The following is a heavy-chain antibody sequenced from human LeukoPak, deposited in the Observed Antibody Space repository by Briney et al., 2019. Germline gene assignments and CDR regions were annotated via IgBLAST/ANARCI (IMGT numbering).Heavy chain of an antibody. CDR1: GFTFSGSA. CDR2: IRSKANSYAT. D-gene: IGHD6-13*01. J-gene: IGHJ5*02. CDR3: TSPYSSSSLRWFDP. V-gene: IGHV3-73*01. Sequence: PGGSLRLSCAASGFTFSGSAMHWVRQASGKGLEWVGRIRSKANSYATAYAASVKGRSTISRDDSKNTAYLQMNSLKTEDTAVYYCTSPYSSSSLRWFDPWGQGTLVAVSS.